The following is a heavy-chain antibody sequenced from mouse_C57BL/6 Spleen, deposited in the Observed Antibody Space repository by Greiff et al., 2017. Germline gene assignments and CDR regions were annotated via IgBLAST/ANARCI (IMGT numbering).Heavy chain of an antibody. D-gene: IGHD2-1*01. J-gene: IGHJ4*01. CDR3: ARLNYGNYDGVYYAMDY. CDR1: GYTFTDHT. Sequence: VQLQQSDAELVKPGASVKISCKVSGYTFTDHTIHWMKQRPEQGLEWIGYIYPRDGSTKYNEKFKGKATLTADKSSSTAYMQLNSLTSEDSAVYFCARLNYGNYDGVYYAMDYWGQGTSVTVSS. V-gene: IGHV1-78*01. CDR2: IYPRDGST.